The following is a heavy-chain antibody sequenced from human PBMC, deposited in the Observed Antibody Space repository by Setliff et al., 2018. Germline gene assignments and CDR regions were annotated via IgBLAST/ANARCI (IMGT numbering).Heavy chain of an antibody. J-gene: IGHJ4*02. CDR2: IYFGGNT. V-gene: IGHV4-39*07. CDR3: ARGRNIAARLFDS. Sequence: PSETLSLTCTVPGGSISDNGYFWGWVRQPPGKGLEWIGNIYFGGNTYFNPSFKGRVTMSIDTSNSQFSLKLSSVTAADTAIYYCARGRNIAARLFDSWGQGTLVTVSS. CDR1: GGSISDNGYF. D-gene: IGHD6-6*01.